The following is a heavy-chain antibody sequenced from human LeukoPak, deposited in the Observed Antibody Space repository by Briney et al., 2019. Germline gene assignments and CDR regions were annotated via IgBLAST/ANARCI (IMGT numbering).Heavy chain of an antibody. CDR1: GGSISSSSYY. CDR2: IYYSGST. Sequence: SETLSLTCTVSGGSISSSSYYWGWIRQPPGKGLEWIGYIYYSGSTNYNPSLKSRVTISVDTSKNQFSLKLSSVTAADTAVYYCARAPHSPYYDSMRRGTLYWYYMDVWGKGTTVTVSS. D-gene: IGHD3-22*01. V-gene: IGHV4-61*05. CDR3: ARAPHSPYYDSMRRGTLYWYYMDV. J-gene: IGHJ6*03.